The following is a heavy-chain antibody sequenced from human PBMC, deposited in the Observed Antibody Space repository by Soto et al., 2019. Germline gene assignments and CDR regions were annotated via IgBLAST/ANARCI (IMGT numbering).Heavy chain of an antibody. V-gene: IGHV3-53*01. J-gene: IGHJ4*02. Sequence: EVQLVESGGGLIQPGGSLRLSCAASGFTVSSNYMSWVRQAPGKGLEWVSVIYSGGSTYYADSVKGRFTISRENSKNPLYLQMNSLRAEDTAVYYCARAAGDSSGYAFYYWGQGTLVTVSS. CDR2: IYSGGST. D-gene: IGHD3-22*01. CDR3: ARAAGDSSGYAFYY. CDR1: GFTVSSNY.